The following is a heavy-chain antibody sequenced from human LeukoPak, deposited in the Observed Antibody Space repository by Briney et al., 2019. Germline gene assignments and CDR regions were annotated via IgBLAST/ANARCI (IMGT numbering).Heavy chain of an antibody. CDR2: MYYSGST. J-gene: IGHJ4*02. Sequence: SETLSLTCTVSGGSFSSNSYYWGWIRQPPGKGLEWIGSMYYSGSTYYNPSLKSRVTISIDTSKNQFSLKLNSVTAADTAVYYCARETDYCSGGLDWGQGTLVTVSS. V-gene: IGHV4-39*07. CDR3: ARETDYCSGGLD. CDR1: GGSFSSNSYY. D-gene: IGHD2-15*01.